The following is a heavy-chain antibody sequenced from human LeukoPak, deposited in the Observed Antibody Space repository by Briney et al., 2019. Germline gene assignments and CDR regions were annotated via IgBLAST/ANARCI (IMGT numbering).Heavy chain of an antibody. J-gene: IGHJ4*02. CDR2: INHSGST. V-gene: IGHV4-34*01. CDR1: GGSFSGYY. CDR3: ARGRGGYYYGSGRPGFDY. Sequence: PSETLSLTCAVYGGSFSGYYWSWIRQPPGKGLEWIGEINHSGSTNYNPSLKSRVTISVDTSKNQFSLKLSSVTAADTAVYYCARGRGGYYYGSGRPGFDYWGQGTLVTVSS. D-gene: IGHD3-10*01.